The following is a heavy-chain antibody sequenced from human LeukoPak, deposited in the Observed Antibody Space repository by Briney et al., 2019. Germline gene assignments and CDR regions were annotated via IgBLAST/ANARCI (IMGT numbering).Heavy chain of an antibody. CDR2: IYTSGST. J-gene: IGHJ4*02. CDR3: ARASGGSCYGY. D-gene: IGHD2-15*01. V-gene: IGHV4-61*02. CDR1: GGSISSGSYY. Sequence: SETLSLTCTVSGGSISSGSYYWSWIRQPAGKGLEWIGRIYTSGSTNYNPSLKSRVTISVDTSKNQFSLKLSSVTAADTAVYYCARASGGSCYGYWGQGTLVTVSS.